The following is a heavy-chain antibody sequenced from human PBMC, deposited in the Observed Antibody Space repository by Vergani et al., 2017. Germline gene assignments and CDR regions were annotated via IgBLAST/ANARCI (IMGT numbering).Heavy chain of an antibody. Sequence: QVQLQESGPGLVKPSQTLSLTCTVSGGSISSGSYYWSWIRQPAGKGLEWIGRIYTSGSTNYNPSLKSRVTISVDTSKNQFSLKRSSVTAADTAVYYCARVKADYSNYFDYWGQGTLVTVSS. CDR3: ARVKADYSNYFDY. CDR1: GGSISSGSYY. V-gene: IGHV4-61*02. CDR2: IYTSGST. D-gene: IGHD4-11*01. J-gene: IGHJ4*02.